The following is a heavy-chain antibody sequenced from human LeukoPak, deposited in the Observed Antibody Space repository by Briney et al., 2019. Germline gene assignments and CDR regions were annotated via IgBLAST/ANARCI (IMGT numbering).Heavy chain of an antibody. Sequence: SETLSLTCTVSGGSISSSSYYWGWIRQPPGKGLEWIGSIYYSGSTYYNPSLKSRVTISVDTSKNQFSLKLSSVTAADTAVYYCARPAEPYYFDYWGQGTLVTVSS. CDR2: IYYSGST. CDR3: ARPAEPYYFDY. J-gene: IGHJ4*02. CDR1: GGSISSSSYY. D-gene: IGHD1-26*01. V-gene: IGHV4-39*01.